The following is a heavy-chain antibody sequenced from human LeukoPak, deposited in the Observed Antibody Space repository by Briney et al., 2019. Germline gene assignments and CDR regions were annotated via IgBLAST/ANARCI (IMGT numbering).Heavy chain of an antibody. CDR3: ARDHYRKLAAAIWFDP. V-gene: IGHV4-61*02. J-gene: IGHJ5*02. CDR1: GGSISSGSYD. D-gene: IGHD6-13*01. CDR2: IYTSGST. Sequence: SETLSLTCTVSGGSISSGSYDWSWIRQPAGKGLEWIGRIYTSGSTNYNPSLKSRVTISVDTSKNQFSLKLSSVTAADTAVYYCARDHYRKLAAAIWFDPWGQGNLVTVSS.